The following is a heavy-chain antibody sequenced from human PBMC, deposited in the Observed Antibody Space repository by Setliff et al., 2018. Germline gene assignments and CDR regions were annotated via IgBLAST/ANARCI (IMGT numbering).Heavy chain of an antibody. CDR3: ARGPRFDYESPTYRRRFDP. V-gene: IGHV4-34*01. J-gene: IGHJ5*02. CDR2: INHRGTT. Sequence: SETLSLTCAVYSGSFSGYYWNWIRQAPGKGLEWIGEINHRGTTSYTPSLKGRVTISVDTSKNLFSLKLSSVTAADTAVYSCARGPRFDYESPTYRRRFDPWGQGTAVTVSS. D-gene: IGHD3-22*01. CDR1: SGSFSGYY.